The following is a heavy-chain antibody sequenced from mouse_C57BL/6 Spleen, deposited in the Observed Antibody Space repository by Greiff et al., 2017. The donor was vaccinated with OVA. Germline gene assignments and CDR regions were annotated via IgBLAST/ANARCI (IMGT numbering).Heavy chain of an antibody. V-gene: IGHV5-17*01. J-gene: IGHJ4*01. CDR1: GFTFSDYG. D-gene: IGHD1-1*01. CDR2: ISSGSSTI. CDR3: ARIGYYGSGAMDY. Sequence: EVQGVESGGGLVKPGGSLKLSCAASGFTFSDYGMHWVRQAPEKGLEWVAYISSGSSTIYYADTVKGRFTISRDKAKNTLFLQMTSLWSEDTAMNYGARIGYYGSGAMDYWGQGTSVTVSS.